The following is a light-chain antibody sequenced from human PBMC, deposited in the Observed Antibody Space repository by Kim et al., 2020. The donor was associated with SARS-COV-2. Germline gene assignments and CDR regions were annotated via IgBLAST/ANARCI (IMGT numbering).Light chain of an antibody. CDR2: RNS. Sequence: SYELTQPPSVSVSPGQTASITCSGDNLGDKFVCWYQQKPGQSPILLIYRNSKRPSGIPERFSGSNSGNTATLTISGAQAVDEADYYCQAWASRSWVFGGGNHLTVL. V-gene: IGLV3-1*01. CDR3: QAWASRSWV. CDR1: NLGDKF. J-gene: IGLJ3*02.